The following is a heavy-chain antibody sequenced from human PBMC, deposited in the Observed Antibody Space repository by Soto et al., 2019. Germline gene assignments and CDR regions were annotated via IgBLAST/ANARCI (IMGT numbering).Heavy chain of an antibody. CDR2: ISSSSSTI. J-gene: IGHJ4*02. CDR3: ARDRESDFWSGYATTPLDY. Sequence: GGSLRLSCAASGFTFSSYSMNWVRQAPGKGLEWVSYISSSSSTIYYADSVKGRFTISRDNAKNSLYLQMNSLRAEDTAVYYCARDRESDFWSGYATTPLDYWGQGTLVTVSS. D-gene: IGHD3-3*01. CDR1: GFTFSSYS. V-gene: IGHV3-48*01.